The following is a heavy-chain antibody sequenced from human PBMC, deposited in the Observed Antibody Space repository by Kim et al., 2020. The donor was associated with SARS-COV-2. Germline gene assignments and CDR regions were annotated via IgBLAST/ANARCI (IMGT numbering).Heavy chain of an antibody. D-gene: IGHD1-26*01. Sequence: GGSLRLSCAASGVTFSRYWMHWVRQAPGKGLVWVSRINSYGSRTSYADSEKGRFIISRDNANNTLYAQMNRLRAEDTAEYYCARTVTQLLPLDYLGHGPL. CDR2: INSYGSRT. V-gene: IGHV3-74*01. J-gene: IGHJ4*01. CDR1: GVTFSRYW. CDR3: ARTVTQLLPLDY.